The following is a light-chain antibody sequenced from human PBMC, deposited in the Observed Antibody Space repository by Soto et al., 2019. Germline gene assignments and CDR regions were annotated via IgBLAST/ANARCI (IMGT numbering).Light chain of an antibody. CDR3: QQADTFPIT. CDR1: QSISSW. Sequence: DIQMTQSPSTLSASVGDGVTITCRASQSISSWLAWYQQKPGKAPKLLIYDASSLESGVPSRFSGSGSGTEFTLTISSLQPEDSAIYYCQQADTFPITFGQGTRLEIK. J-gene: IGKJ5*01. CDR2: DAS. V-gene: IGKV1-5*01.